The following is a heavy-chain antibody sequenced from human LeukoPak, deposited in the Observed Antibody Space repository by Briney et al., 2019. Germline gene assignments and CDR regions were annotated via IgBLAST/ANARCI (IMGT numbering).Heavy chain of an antibody. CDR2: IYSGGST. D-gene: IGHD2-15*01. CDR3: ARACGGSCYSGFGLDY. Sequence: GGSLRLSCAASGFTFSSYAMSWVRQAPGKGLEWVSVIYSGGSTYYADSVKGRFTISRDNSKNTLYLQMNSLRAEDTAVYYCARACGGSCYSGFGLDYWGQGTLVTVSS. J-gene: IGHJ4*02. V-gene: IGHV3-66*01. CDR1: GFTFSSYA.